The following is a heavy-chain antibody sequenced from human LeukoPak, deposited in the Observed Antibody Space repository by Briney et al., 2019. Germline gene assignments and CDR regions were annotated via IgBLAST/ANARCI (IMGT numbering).Heavy chain of an antibody. CDR1: GGSISSYY. CDR2: IYYSGST. V-gene: IGHV4-59*01. Sequence: SETLSLTCTVSGGSISSYYWSWIRQPPGKGLEWIGYIYYSGSTNYNPSLKSRVTISVDTSKNQFPLKLSSVTAADTAVYYCARNGDYTNWYFDLWGRGTLVTVSS. J-gene: IGHJ2*01. D-gene: IGHD4-17*01. CDR3: ARNGDYTNWYFDL.